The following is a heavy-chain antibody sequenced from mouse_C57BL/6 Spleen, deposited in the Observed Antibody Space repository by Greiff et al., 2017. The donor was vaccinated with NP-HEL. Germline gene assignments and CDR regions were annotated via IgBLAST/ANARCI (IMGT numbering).Heavy chain of an antibody. CDR3: ARKEVDYAMDY. CDR1: GFTFSDYG. J-gene: IGHJ4*01. Sequence: EVKLVESGGGLVKPGESLKLSCAASGFTFSDYGMHWVRQAPEKGLEWVAYISSGSSTIYYADTVKGRFTISRDNAKNTLFLQMTSLRSEDTAMYYCARKEVDYAMDYWGQGTSVTVSS. CDR2: ISSGSSTI. V-gene: IGHV5-17*01.